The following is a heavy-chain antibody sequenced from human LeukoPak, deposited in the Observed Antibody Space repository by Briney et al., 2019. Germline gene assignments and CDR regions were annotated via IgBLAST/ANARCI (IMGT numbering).Heavy chain of an antibody. J-gene: IGHJ4*02. CDR3: ARHSSRSGSFDY. V-gene: IGHV3-21*01. D-gene: IGHD6-13*01. CDR1: GFTFSSYA. Sequence: GGSLRLSCAASGFTFSSYAMHWVRQAPGKGLEWVSSISSSSSYIYYADSVKGRFTISRDNAKNSLYLQMNSLRAEDTAVYYCARHSSRSGSFDYWGQGTLVTVSS. CDR2: ISSSSSYI.